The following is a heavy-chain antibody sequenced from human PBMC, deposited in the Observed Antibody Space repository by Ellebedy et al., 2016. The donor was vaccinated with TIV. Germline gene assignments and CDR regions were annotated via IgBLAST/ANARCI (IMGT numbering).Heavy chain of an antibody. CDR3: ARNTPMAEYFDY. CDR1: GGPFSSYA. CDR2: IIPILDIA. V-gene: IGHV1-69*04. Sequence: AASVKVSCKASGGPFSSYAISWVRQAPGQGLEWLGRIIPILDIANYAQKFQGRVTITADNSTSTAYMELRSLRSDDTAVDYCARNTPMAEYFDYWGQGTLVTVSS. D-gene: IGHD5-18*01. J-gene: IGHJ4*02.